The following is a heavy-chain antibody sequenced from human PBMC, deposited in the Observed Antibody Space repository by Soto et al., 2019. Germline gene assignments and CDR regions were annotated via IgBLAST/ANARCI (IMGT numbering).Heavy chain of an antibody. CDR2: ISGSGGST. J-gene: IGHJ4*02. Sequence: HPGGSLRLSCAASGFTFNSYAITWVRQAPGKGLEWVSAISGSGGSTYYADSVKGRFAISRDNSKNTLYLQMNSLKVEDTAVYYCAKCDGGSYYSCHHGFDHWGQGTQVTVSS. CDR1: GFTFNSYA. D-gene: IGHD1-26*01. CDR3: AKCDGGSYYSCHHGFDH. V-gene: IGHV3-23*01.